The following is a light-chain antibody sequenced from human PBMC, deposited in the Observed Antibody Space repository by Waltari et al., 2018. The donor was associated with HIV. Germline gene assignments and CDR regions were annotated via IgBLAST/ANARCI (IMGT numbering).Light chain of an antibody. J-gene: IGLJ2*01. CDR1: SSNIGSNP. Sequence: QSVLTQPPSASGTPGQRVTFSCSGSSSNIGSNPVDWYQKLPGTAPRHLIYNNNRRPSGVPDRFSGSKSGTSSSLAISGLQSEDEADYYCAAWDDSLNGHVLFGGGTKLTVL. CDR3: AAWDDSLNGHVL. CDR2: NNN. V-gene: IGLV1-44*01.